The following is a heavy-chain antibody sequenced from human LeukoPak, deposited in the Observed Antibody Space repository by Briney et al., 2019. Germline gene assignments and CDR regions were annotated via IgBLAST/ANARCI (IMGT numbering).Heavy chain of an antibody. D-gene: IGHD3-3*01. V-gene: IGHV1-18*01. Sequence: GASVNVSCKASGYTFTSYGISWVRQAPGQGLEWMGWISAYNGNTNYAQKLQGRVTMTTDTSTSTAYMELRSLRSDDTAVYYCARVLYYDFWSGYPGNYYFDYWGQGTLVTVSS. J-gene: IGHJ4*02. CDR1: GYTFTSYG. CDR3: ARVLYYDFWSGYPGNYYFDY. CDR2: ISAYNGNT.